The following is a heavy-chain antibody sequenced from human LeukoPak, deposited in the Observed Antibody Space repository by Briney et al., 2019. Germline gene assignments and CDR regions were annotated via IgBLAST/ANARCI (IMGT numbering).Heavy chain of an antibody. V-gene: IGHV4-59*01. CDR1: VDSMFGYY. CDR2: IYYSGST. J-gene: IGHJ5*02. CDR3: ARGGYYGSGNDFRFDP. D-gene: IGHD3-10*01. Sequence: SETLSLTCSVSVDSMFGYYWSWIRQPPGKGLEWIGYIYYSGSTNYKPSLKSRVTISVDTSKDQFSLKLNSVTAADTAVYYCARGGYYGSGNDFRFDPWGQGTLVTVSS.